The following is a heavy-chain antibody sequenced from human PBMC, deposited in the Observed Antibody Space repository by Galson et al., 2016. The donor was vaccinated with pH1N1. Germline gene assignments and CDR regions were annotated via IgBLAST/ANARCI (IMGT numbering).Heavy chain of an antibody. CDR2: ISSSGGTT. Sequence: SLRLSCAASGITFSNYAVSWVRQAPGKGLEWVSTISSSGGTTYYADFMKGRFTISRDNSKNTLFVQMNSLRAEDTAVYYCAISHINYFDTSGSSFPNDYWGQGTLVIVSS. D-gene: IGHD3-22*01. V-gene: IGHV3-23*01. CDR1: GITFSNYA. J-gene: IGHJ4*02. CDR3: AISHINYFDTSGSSFPNDY.